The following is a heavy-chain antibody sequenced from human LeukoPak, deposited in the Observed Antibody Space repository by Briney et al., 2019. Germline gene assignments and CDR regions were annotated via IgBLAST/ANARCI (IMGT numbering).Heavy chain of an antibody. J-gene: IGHJ3*02. CDR1: GYTFTGYY. V-gene: IGHV1-2*02. CDR3: ARERDSIVVVIPGGFDI. CDR2: INPNSGGT. D-gene: IGHD3-22*01. Sequence: ASVKVSCKASGYTFTGYYMHWVRQAPGQGLEWMGWINPNSGGTNYAQKFQGRVTMTRDTSISTAYMELSRLRSDDTAVYYCARERDSIVVVIPGGFDIWGQGTMVTVSS.